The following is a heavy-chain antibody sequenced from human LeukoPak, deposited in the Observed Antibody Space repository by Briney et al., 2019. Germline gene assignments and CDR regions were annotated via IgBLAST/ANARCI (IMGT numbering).Heavy chain of an antibody. J-gene: IGHJ4*02. D-gene: IGHD3-22*01. CDR2: MSSSGIS. CDR1: NGSISSDTYF. CDR3: ARSRYYYDSSGSYYFDY. Sequence: SETLSLTCTVSNGSISSDTYFWSWIRQPAGKGLEWIGRMSSSGISTYSPSLKSRVTISIDTSRNQFSMNLNSVTAADTAVYYCARSRYYYDSSGSYYFDYWGQGTLVTVSS. V-gene: IGHV4-61*02.